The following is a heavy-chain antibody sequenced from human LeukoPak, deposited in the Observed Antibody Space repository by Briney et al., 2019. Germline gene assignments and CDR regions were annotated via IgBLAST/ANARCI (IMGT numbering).Heavy chain of an antibody. D-gene: IGHD5-12*01. Sequence: GRSLRLSCAASGFTFSSYGMHWVRQAPGKGLEWVAVISYDGSNKYYADSVKGRFTISRDNSKNTLYLQMNSLRAVDTAVYYCAKALSGYDSHYYYGMDVWGQGTTVTVSS. J-gene: IGHJ6*02. CDR3: AKALSGYDSHYYYGMDV. CDR1: GFTFSSYG. V-gene: IGHV3-30*18. CDR2: ISYDGSNK.